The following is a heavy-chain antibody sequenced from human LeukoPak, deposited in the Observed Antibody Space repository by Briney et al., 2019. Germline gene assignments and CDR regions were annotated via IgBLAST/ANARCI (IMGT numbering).Heavy chain of an antibody. CDR1: GYTFTGYY. J-gene: IGHJ4*02. Sequence: ASVKVSCKASGYTFTGYYMHWVRQAPGQGLEWMGRINPNSGGTNYAQKFQGRVTMTRDTSISTAYMELSRLRSDDTAVDYCASLGSGYTYYFDYWGQGTLVTVSS. CDR3: ASLGSGYTYYFDY. CDR2: INPNSGGT. V-gene: IGHV1-2*06. D-gene: IGHD3-22*01.